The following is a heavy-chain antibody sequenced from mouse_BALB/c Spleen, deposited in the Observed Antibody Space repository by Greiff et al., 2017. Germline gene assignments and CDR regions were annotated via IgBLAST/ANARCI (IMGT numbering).Heavy chain of an antibody. V-gene: IGHV5-4*02. CDR2: ISDGGSYT. D-gene: IGHD1-1*01. CDR1: GFTFSDYY. J-gene: IGHJ4*01. CDR3: ARRIYYYGSSYDYAMDY. Sequence: EVKLVESGGGLVKPGGSLKISCAASGFTFSDYYMYWVRQTPEKRLEWVATISDGGSYTYYPDSVKGRFTISRDNAKNNLYLQMSSLRSEDTAMYYCARRIYYYGSSYDYAMDYWGQGTSVTVSS.